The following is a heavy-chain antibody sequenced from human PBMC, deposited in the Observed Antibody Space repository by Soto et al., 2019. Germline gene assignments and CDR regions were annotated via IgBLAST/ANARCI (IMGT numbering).Heavy chain of an antibody. V-gene: IGHV3-73*01. J-gene: IGHJ6*02. Sequence: GGSPRLSCAASGFTFSGSAMHWVRQASGKGLEWVGRIRSKANSYATAYAASVKGRFTISRDDSKNTAYLQMNSLKTEDTAVYYCTSHLQIGYYGMDVWGQGTTVTVSS. D-gene: IGHD4-4*01. CDR3: TSHLQIGYYGMDV. CDR1: GFTFSGSA. CDR2: IRSKANSYAT.